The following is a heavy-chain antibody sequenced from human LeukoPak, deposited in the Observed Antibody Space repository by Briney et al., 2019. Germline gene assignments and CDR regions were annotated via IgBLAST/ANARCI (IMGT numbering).Heavy chain of an antibody. Sequence: GSLRLSCAASGFSFSTTWMHWVRQVPGQGLVWVARITSDGTSISYAESVKGRFTISRDNAKNTLYLQMNSLRAEDTAVYYCAKDQRGYSYGYDAFDIWGQGTMVTVSS. V-gene: IGHV3-74*03. D-gene: IGHD5-18*01. CDR2: ITSDGTSI. CDR3: AKDQRGYSYGYDAFDI. J-gene: IGHJ3*02. CDR1: GFSFSTTW.